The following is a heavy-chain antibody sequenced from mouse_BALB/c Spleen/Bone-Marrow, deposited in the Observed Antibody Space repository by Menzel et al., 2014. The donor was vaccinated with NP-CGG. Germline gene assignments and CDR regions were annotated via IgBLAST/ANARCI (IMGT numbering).Heavy chain of an antibody. CDR3: TRGGNWDDFDS. V-gene: IGHV5-17*02. CDR1: GFTFSSFG. J-gene: IGHJ2*01. Sequence: EVMLVESGGGLAQPGGSRKLSCAASGFTFSSFGMHWVRQAPEKGLEWVAYISSGSNTIFYADTVKGRFTVSRDNPKNTLFLQMTSLRSEDTAMYFCTRGGNWDDFDSWGQGTTLTVSS. CDR2: ISSGSNTI. D-gene: IGHD4-1*01.